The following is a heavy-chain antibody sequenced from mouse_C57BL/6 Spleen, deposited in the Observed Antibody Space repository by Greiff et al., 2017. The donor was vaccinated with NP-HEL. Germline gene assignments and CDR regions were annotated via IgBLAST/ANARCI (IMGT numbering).Heavy chain of an antibody. CDR3: ARYYDGGDY. V-gene: IGHV1-26*01. D-gene: IGHD1-1*01. CDR1: GYTFTDYY. CDR2: INPNNGGT. J-gene: IGHJ2*01. Sequence: VQLQQSGPELVKPGASVKISCKASGYTFTDYYMNWVKQSHGKSLEWIGDINPNNGGTSYNQKFKGKATLTVDKSSSTAYMELRSLTSEDSAVYYCARYYDGGDYWGQGTTLTVSS.